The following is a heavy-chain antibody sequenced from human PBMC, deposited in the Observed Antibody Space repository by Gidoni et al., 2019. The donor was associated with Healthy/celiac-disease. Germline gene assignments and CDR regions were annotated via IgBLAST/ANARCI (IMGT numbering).Heavy chain of an antibody. CDR3: ARDYYDSSGYTSGGEY. Sequence: QVQLVQSGAEVKKPGSSVQVSCTASGGTFSSYAISWVRQAPGQGLEWMGGIIPIFGTANYAQKFQGRVTITADEPTSTAYMELSSLRSEDTAVYYCARDYYDSSGYTSGGEYWGQGTLVTVSS. CDR2: IIPIFGTA. V-gene: IGHV1-69*01. D-gene: IGHD3-22*01. J-gene: IGHJ4*02. CDR1: GGTFSSYA.